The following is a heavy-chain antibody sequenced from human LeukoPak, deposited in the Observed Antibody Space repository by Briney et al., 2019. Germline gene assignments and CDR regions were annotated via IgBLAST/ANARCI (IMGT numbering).Heavy chain of an antibody. CDR3: VRDSRPGGDMGLHHNFDQ. D-gene: IGHD3-10*01. CDR2: IKEDGREQ. J-gene: IGHJ4*02. Sequence: GGALRLSCAASGFNFSYFWMTWVRQIPGKGLQWVANIKEDGREQYHVDSLNGRFAISRDNTKKSRFLQMHSLRGDDTGVYYCVRDSRPGGDMGLHHNFDQWGQGTLVTVSS. V-gene: IGHV3-7*01. CDR1: GFNFSYFW.